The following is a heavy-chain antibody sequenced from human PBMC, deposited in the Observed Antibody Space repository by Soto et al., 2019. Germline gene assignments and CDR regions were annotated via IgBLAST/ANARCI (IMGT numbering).Heavy chain of an antibody. CDR2: IYYSGST. CDR1: GGSISRGGYY. V-gene: IGHV4-31*03. D-gene: IGHD2-15*01. J-gene: IGHJ6*02. CDR3: ARAGCSGGSCFNYGMDV. Sequence: QVQLQESGPGLVKPSQTLSLTCTVSGGSISRGGYYWSWIRQHPGKGLEWIGYIYYSGSTYYNPSLKSRVTISVDTSKNQFSLKLSSVTAADTAVYYCARAGCSGGSCFNYGMDVWGQGTTVTVSS.